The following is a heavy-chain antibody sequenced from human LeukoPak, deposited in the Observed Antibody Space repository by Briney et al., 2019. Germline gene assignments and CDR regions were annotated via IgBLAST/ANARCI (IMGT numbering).Heavy chain of an antibody. Sequence: GSLRLSCATSGFTFSSYAMSWVRQAPGKGLEWVSAISGSGDSTYYGDSVKGRFTISRDNSKNTLYLQMNSLRAEDTAVYYCAKTRPLDSSSWSHGDYWGQGTLVTVSS. V-gene: IGHV3-23*01. CDR2: ISGSGDST. D-gene: IGHD6-13*01. CDR3: AKTRPLDSSSWSHGDY. J-gene: IGHJ4*02. CDR1: GFTFSSYA.